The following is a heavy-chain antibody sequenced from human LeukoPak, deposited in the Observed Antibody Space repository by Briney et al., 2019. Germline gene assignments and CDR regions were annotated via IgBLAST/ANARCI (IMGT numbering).Heavy chain of an antibody. D-gene: IGHD2-15*01. CDR1: GFTFNTYW. CDR3: ARPLGYCSGGSCFPFDI. Sequence: GGSLRLSCAASGFTFNTYWMSWLRQAPGKGLEGVANIRQDGNEKYYVDSVKGRFTISRDNAKNSLYLQMNSLRAEDTAVYFCARPLGYCSGGSCFPFDIWGQGTVVTVSS. CDR2: IRQDGNEK. V-gene: IGHV3-7*01. J-gene: IGHJ3*02.